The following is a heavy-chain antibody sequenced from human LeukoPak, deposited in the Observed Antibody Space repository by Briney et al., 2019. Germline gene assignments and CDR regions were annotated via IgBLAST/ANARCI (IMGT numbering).Heavy chain of an antibody. V-gene: IGHV3-53*01. CDR2: IYSGGSA. Sequence: GGSLRLSCAASGFTVSSNYMSWVRQAPGKGLEWVSVIYSGGSAYYADSVKGRFTISRDNSKNTLYLQMNSLRAEDTAVYYCARDVVVAAIYYGMDVWGKGTTVTVSS. CDR3: ARDVVVAAIYYGMDV. J-gene: IGHJ6*04. CDR1: GFTVSSNY. D-gene: IGHD2-15*01.